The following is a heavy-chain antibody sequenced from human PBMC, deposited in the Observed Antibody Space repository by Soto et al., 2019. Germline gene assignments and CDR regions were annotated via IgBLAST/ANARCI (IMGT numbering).Heavy chain of an antibody. CDR2: RYSSGST. CDR1: NGSINSRDFY. V-gene: IGHV4-39*01. D-gene: IGHD5-12*01. CDR3: AGGSDRPFGYSGGIEF. Sequence: QLQLQESGPGLVKPSETLSLTCSVSNGSINSRDFYWGWIRQPPGKGLEWIGSRYSSGSTYYTPSLKSRVFISVDTSKNEFSVKLTSVTAPDTAVYFCAGGSDRPFGYSGGIEFWGQGTLVTVSS. J-gene: IGHJ4*02.